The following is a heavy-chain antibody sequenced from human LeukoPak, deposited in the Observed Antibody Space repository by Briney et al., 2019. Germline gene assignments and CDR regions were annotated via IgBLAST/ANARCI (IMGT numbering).Heavy chain of an antibody. CDR2: INHSGST. CDR1: GGSFSGYY. D-gene: IGHD3-3*01. V-gene: IGHV4-34*01. CDR3: ARDSSDFWSGYYTRAEYFQH. Sequence: SETLSLTCAVYGGSFSGYYWSWIRQPPGKGLEWIGEINHSGSTNYNPSLKSRVTISVDTSKNQFSLKLSSVTAADTAVYYCARDSSDFWSGYYTRAEYFQHWGQGTLVTVSS. J-gene: IGHJ1*01.